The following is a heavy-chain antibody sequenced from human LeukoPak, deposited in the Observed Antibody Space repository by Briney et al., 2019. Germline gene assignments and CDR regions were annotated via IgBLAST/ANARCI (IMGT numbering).Heavy chain of an antibody. CDR2: IYYSGST. CDR1: GGSISSSTDY. Sequence: RPSETLSLTCTVSGGSISSSTDYWGWIRQPPGKGLEWIANIYYSGSTYYNPSLKSRVTISVDTSKNQFSLKLNSVTAADTAVYYCAGLIRPGWFDPWGQGTLVTVSS. CDR3: AGLIRPGWFDP. J-gene: IGHJ5*02. D-gene: IGHD1-14*01. V-gene: IGHV4-39*01.